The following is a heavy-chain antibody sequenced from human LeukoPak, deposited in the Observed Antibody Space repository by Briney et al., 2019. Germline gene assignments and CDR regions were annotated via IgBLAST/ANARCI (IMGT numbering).Heavy chain of an antibody. V-gene: IGHV4-59*11. D-gene: IGHD3-10*01. CDR2: IYDSGST. Sequence: SETLSLTCTVSGGSISRHYWSWIRQPPGKGLEWIGNIYDSGSTNYSPSLKSRVTISVDTSKNQFSLKLSSVTAADTAVYYCARLSQSYDAFDIWGQGTMVTVSS. CDR1: GGSISRHY. J-gene: IGHJ3*02. CDR3: ARLSQSYDAFDI.